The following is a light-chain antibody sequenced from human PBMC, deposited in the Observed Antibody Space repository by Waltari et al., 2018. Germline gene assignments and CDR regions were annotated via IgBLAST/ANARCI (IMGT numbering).Light chain of an antibody. CDR2: KAS. Sequence: DIQMTQSPSTLSASVGDRVTITCRASQSISSWLAWYQQKPGKAPKHLIYKASSLESGVPSRFSGSGSGTEFTLTISNLQPDDFATYYCQQYNSYPGTFGQGTKVEIK. J-gene: IGKJ1*01. CDR1: QSISSW. V-gene: IGKV1-5*03. CDR3: QQYNSYPGT.